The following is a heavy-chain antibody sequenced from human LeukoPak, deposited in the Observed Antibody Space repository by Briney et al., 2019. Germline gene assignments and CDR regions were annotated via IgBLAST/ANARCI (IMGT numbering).Heavy chain of an antibody. CDR3: ARQPKYYYDSSGLDAFDI. Sequence: SETLSLTCTVSGGSISSYYWSWIRQPPGKGLEWIGYIYYSGSTNYNPSLKSRVTISVDTSKNQFSLKLSSVTAADTAVYYCARQPKYYYDSSGLDAFDIWGQGTMVTVSS. V-gene: IGHV4-59*01. D-gene: IGHD3-22*01. CDR1: GGSISSYY. CDR2: IYYSGST. J-gene: IGHJ3*02.